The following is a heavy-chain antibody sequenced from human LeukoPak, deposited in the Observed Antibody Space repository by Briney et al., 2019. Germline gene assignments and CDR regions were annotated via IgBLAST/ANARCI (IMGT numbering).Heavy chain of an antibody. Sequence: LRLSCAASGYSISSSNWWGWIRQPPGKGLEWIGYIYYSGSTYYNPSLKSRVTMSVDTSKNQFSLKLSSVTAVDTAVYYCARTVRGVMAFDIWGQGTMVTVSS. D-gene: IGHD3-10*01. V-gene: IGHV4-28*01. CDR2: IYYSGST. J-gene: IGHJ3*02. CDR1: GYSISSSNW. CDR3: ARTVRGVMAFDI.